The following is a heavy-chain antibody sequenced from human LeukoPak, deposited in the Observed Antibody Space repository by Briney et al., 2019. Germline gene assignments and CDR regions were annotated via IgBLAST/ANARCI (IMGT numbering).Heavy chain of an antibody. CDR3: AKDIGSGYYYYFKN. D-gene: IGHD3-22*01. CDR2: INWNGGIT. Sequence: GGSLRLSCAASGFTFDDYGMSWVRQAPGKGLEWVSGINWNGGITTYADSVKGRFTISRDNAKNSLYLQMNSLKPEDSALYYCAKDIGSGYYYYFKNWGQGTLVTVSS. V-gene: IGHV3-20*04. CDR1: GFTFDDYG. J-gene: IGHJ4*02.